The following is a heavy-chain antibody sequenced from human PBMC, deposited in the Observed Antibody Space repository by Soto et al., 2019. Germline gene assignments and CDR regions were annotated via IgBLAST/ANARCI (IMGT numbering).Heavy chain of an antibody. D-gene: IGHD1-20*01. Sequence: ASVKVSCKASGYTFNDYYIYRVRQAPGQGLEWMGWINPNSGGTNYAQKFQGRVTMTRDTSINTAYMELSRLRSDDTAVYYCARDITGTTTRVNAFDIWGQGTMVTVSS. CDR1: GYTFNDYY. J-gene: IGHJ3*02. V-gene: IGHV1-2*02. CDR3: ARDITGTTTRVNAFDI. CDR2: INPNSGGT.